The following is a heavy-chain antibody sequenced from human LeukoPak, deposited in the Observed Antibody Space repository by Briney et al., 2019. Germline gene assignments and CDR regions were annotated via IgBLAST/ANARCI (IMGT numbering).Heavy chain of an antibody. CDR1: GGSISSGGYS. V-gene: IGHV4-30-2*01. CDR3: ARAIRSPRSLYFDY. Sequence: SETLSLTCAVPGGSISSGGYSWSWIRQPPGKGLEWIGYIYHSGSTYYNPSLKSRVTISVDRSKNQFSLKLSSVTAADTAVYYCARAIRSPRSLYFDYWGQGTLVTVSS. D-gene: IGHD4-17*01. CDR2: IYHSGST. J-gene: IGHJ4*02.